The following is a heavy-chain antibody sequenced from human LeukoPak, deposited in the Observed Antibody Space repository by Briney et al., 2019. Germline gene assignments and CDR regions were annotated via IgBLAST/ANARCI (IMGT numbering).Heavy chain of an antibody. D-gene: IGHD3-10*01. J-gene: IGHJ6*03. CDR2: ISAYKGKT. CDR1: GYTFTSYG. Sequence: ASVKVSCKASGYTFTSYGISWVRQAPGQGGEGMGWISAYKGKTNYAQKLQGRVTKTTDTYKRKAYMEVRSRRGDDTGGYEWARDPDWYGSGSYLAGYMDFWGKGTTVTISS. CDR3: ARDPDWYGSGSYLAGYMDF. V-gene: IGHV1-18*01.